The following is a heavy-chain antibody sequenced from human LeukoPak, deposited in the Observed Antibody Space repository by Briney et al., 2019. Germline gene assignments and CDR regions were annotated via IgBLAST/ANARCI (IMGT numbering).Heavy chain of an antibody. J-gene: IGHJ4*02. CDR1: GFTFSDYY. Sequence: GGSLRLSCAASGFTFSDYYMSWIRQAPGKGLEWVSYISSRSNTIYYADSVKGRFTISRDNARNSLYLHMNSLRSEDTAVYYCARWGRTYNILTGYSYWGQGTLVTVSS. D-gene: IGHD3-9*01. CDR2: ISSRSNTI. V-gene: IGHV3-11*01. CDR3: ARWGRTYNILTGYSY.